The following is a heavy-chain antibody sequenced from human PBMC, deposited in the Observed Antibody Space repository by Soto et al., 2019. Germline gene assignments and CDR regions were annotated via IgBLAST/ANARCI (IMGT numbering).Heavy chain of an antibody. D-gene: IGHD6-13*01. CDR3: AKGGGSSGWYYLAY. V-gene: IGHV3-9*01. J-gene: IGHJ4*02. CDR1: GFTFDDYA. CDR2: ISGNSGSI. Sequence: ESGGGLVQPGRSLRLSCAASGFTFDDYAMHWVRQAPGKGLEWVSGISGNSGSIGYADSVKGRFTISRDNAKNSLYLQRNSLRAEDTALYYGAKGGGSSGWYYLAYWGQGTLVTVSS.